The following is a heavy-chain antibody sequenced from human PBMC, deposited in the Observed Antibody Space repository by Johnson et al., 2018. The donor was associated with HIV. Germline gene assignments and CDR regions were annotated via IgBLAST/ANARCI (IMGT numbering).Heavy chain of an antibody. V-gene: IGHV3-30*02. Sequence: VQLVESGGGVVQPGRSLRLSCVASGFTFSSYGMHWVRQAPGKGLEWVAFIRNDGSKKYYADSVKGRFTISRDNSKNTLYLQMNSLRGEDTAVYYCAKWQGSSGAFDIWGQGTMVTVSS. J-gene: IGHJ3*02. CDR3: AKWQGSSGAFDI. CDR1: GFTFSSYG. D-gene: IGHD2-15*01. CDR2: IRNDGSKK.